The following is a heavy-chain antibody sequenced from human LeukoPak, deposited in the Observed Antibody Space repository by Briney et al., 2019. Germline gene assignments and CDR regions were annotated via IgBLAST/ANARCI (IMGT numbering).Heavy chain of an antibody. D-gene: IGHD2-21*01. CDR2: ISGSGGRT. Sequence: PGGSLRLSCAASGFTFRSYAMSWVRQAPGKGLEWVSAISGSGGRTYYADSVRGRFTISRDNSKNTVYVQMNSLRAEDTAVYFCVVVSYCAVDCYDYWGQGTLVTVSS. V-gene: IGHV3-23*01. J-gene: IGHJ4*02. CDR1: GFTFRSYA. CDR3: VVVSYCAVDCYDY.